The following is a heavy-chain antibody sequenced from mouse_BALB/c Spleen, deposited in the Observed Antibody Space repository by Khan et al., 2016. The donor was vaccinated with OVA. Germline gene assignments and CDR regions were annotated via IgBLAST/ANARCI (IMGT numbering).Heavy chain of an antibody. Sequence: EVELVESGGGLVQPGGSLKLSCAASGFTFSSYGMSWVRQTPDKRLELVATINSNGGSTYYPDSAKGRFTISRDNAKNTLYLQMSSLKSEDTARYYCARMARTINWGQGTTLTVSS. CDR1: GFTFSSYG. CDR2: INSNGGST. J-gene: IGHJ2*01. V-gene: IGHV5-6-3*01. CDR3: ARMARTIN.